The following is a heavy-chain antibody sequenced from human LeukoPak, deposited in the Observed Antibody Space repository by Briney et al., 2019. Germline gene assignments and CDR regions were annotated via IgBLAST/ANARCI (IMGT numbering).Heavy chain of an antibody. Sequence: GASVKVSCKASGYTFTSYYMHWVRQAPGQGLEWMGIINPSGGSTSYAQKFQGRVTMTRDTSTSTVYMELNSLRAEDTAVYYCARCRDYDFWSGSAVDYWGQGTLVTVSS. J-gene: IGHJ4*02. CDR2: INPSGGST. D-gene: IGHD3-3*01. CDR1: GYTFTSYY. CDR3: ARCRDYDFWSGSAVDY. V-gene: IGHV1-46*01.